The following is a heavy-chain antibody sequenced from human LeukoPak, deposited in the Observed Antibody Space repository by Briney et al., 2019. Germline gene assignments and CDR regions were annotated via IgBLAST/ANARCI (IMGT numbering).Heavy chain of an antibody. Sequence: GGSLRLSCAASGFTFSNAWMSWVRQAPGKGLEWVGRIKSKTDGGTTDYAAPVKGRFTISRDDSKNTLYLQMNSLKTEDTAVYYCAKDEFGGSLIGDFVYWGQGTLVTVSS. CDR3: AKDEFGGSLIGDFVY. D-gene: IGHD3-16*01. V-gene: IGHV3-15*01. CDR1: GFTFSNAW. J-gene: IGHJ4*02. CDR2: IKSKTDGGTT.